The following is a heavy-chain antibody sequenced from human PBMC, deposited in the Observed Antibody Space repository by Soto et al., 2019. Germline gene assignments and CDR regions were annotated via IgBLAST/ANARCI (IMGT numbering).Heavy chain of an antibody. D-gene: IGHD3-9*01. CDR1: GFTFSSYG. CDR2: IWYDGSNK. J-gene: IGHJ4*02. Sequence: GGSLRLSCAASGFTFSSYGMHWVRQAPGKGLEWVAVIWYDGSNKYYADSVKGRFTISRDNSKNTLYLQMNSLRAEDTAVYYCAPETQTRHYHILTGYLDYWSQGNLVTVS. V-gene: IGHV3-33*01. CDR3: APETQTRHYHILTGYLDY.